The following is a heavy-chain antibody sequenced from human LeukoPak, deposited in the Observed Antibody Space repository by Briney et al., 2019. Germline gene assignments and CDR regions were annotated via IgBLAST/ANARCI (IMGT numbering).Heavy chain of an antibody. V-gene: IGHV4-34*01. J-gene: IGHJ4*02. CDR3: AKDRWGAVASFDY. CDR2: INHSGST. Sequence: PSETLSLTCAVYGGSFSGYYWSWIRQPPGKGLEWIGEINHSGSTNYNPSLKSRVTISVDTSKNQFSLKLSSVTAADTAVYYCAKDRWGAVASFDYWGQGTLVTVSS. CDR1: GGSFSGYY. D-gene: IGHD6-19*01.